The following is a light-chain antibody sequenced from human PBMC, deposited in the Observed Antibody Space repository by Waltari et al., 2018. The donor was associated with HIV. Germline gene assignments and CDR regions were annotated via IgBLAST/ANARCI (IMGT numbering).Light chain of an antibody. CDR2: DAS. V-gene: IGKV3-11*01. Sequence: IVLTQSPATLSLSPGARATLSCRASRTLNGRLAWYQQKPGQAPRLLIYDASTRATGIPARFSGSGFETDFVLTISSLQPEDFAVYYCQQRMNWLTFGGGTRVEAK. CDR3: QQRMNWLT. CDR1: RTLNGR. J-gene: IGKJ4*01.